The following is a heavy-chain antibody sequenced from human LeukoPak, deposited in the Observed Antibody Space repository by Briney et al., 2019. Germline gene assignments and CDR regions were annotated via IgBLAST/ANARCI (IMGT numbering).Heavy chain of an antibody. J-gene: IGHJ4*02. CDR1: GFTFSSYG. V-gene: IGHV3-49*04. CDR3: TRGDYDILTGQT. D-gene: IGHD3-9*01. Sequence: PGGSLRLSCAASGFTFSSYGMHWVRQAPGKGLEWVGFIRSKAYGGTTEYAASVKGRFTVSRDDSKSIAYLQMNSLKTEDTAVYYCTRGDYDILTGQTWGQGTLVTVSS. CDR2: IRSKAYGGTT.